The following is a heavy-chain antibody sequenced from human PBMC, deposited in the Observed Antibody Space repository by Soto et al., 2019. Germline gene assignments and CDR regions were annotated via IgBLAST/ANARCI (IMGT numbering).Heavy chain of an antibody. CDR1: GGTFSSYT. J-gene: IGHJ4*02. CDR3: ASVDYIGGSYRPFDY. Sequence: QVQLVQSGAEVKKPGSSVKVSCKASGGTFSSYTISWVRQAPGQGLEWMGRIIPILGIANYAQKFQGRVTLPADKSTSTAYMELSSLRSEDTAVYYCASVDYIGGSYRPFDYWGQGTLVTVSS. D-gene: IGHD3-16*02. CDR2: IIPILGIA. V-gene: IGHV1-69*02.